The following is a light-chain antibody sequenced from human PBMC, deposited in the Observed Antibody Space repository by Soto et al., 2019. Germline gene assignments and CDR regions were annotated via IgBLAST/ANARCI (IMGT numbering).Light chain of an antibody. CDR3: MQALQTTLS. Sequence: DIVLTQSPLSLPVTPGEPASISCRSSQSLLHRNGYNYLDWYLQKPGQSPQLLIYLGSNRASGVPDRFSGSXXGTDFTLKIXRVEAEXVXXYXCMQALQTTLSFGGGTKV. J-gene: IGKJ4*01. CDR2: LGS. V-gene: IGKV2-28*01. CDR1: QSLLHRNGYNY.